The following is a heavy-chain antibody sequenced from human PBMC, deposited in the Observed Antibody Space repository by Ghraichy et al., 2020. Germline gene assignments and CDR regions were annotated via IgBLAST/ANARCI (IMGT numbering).Heavy chain of an antibody. CDR2: ISTVSNYI. V-gene: IGHV3-21*06. CDR1: GFTFSRYT. CDR3: ARRDYYYYGMDV. J-gene: IGHJ6*02. Sequence: GGSLRLSCKASGFTFSRYTMNWVRQAPGKGLEWVASISTVSNYISYADSLKGRFTISRDNAKNSLVLQMSSLRAEDTAVYFCARRDYYYYGMDVWGQGTTVTVSS.